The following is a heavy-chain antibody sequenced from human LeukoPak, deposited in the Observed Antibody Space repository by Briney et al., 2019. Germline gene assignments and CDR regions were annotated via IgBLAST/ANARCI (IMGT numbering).Heavy chain of an antibody. CDR2: INHSGST. CDR3: ARHVAAAGTSEDY. Sequence: SETLSLTCAVYGGSFSGYYWSWIRQPPGKGLEWIGEINHSGSTNYNPSLKSRVTISVDTSKNQFSLKLSSVTAADTAVYYCARHVAAAGTSEDYWGQGTLVTVSS. D-gene: IGHD6-13*01. J-gene: IGHJ4*02. V-gene: IGHV4-34*01. CDR1: GGSFSGYY.